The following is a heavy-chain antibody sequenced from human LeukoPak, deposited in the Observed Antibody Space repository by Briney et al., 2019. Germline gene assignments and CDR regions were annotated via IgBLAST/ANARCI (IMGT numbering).Heavy chain of an antibody. CDR1: GFTFSNYN. Sequence: GGSLRLSCAASGFTFSNYNMNWVRQAPGKGLEWVSSITTSSSYIYYADSVKGRFTISRDNAKNSLYLQMNSLRAEDTAVYYCATVPLLYYYDSSGYYCPWGQGTLVTVSS. CDR3: ATVPLLYYYDSSGYYCP. V-gene: IGHV3-21*01. CDR2: ITTSSSYI. D-gene: IGHD3-22*01. J-gene: IGHJ5*02.